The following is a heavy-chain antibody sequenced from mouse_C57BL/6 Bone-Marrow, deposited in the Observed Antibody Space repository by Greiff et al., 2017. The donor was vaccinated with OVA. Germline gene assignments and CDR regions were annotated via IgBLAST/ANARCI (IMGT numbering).Heavy chain of an antibody. CDR2: IDPENGDT. D-gene: IGHD1-1*01. V-gene: IGHV14-4*01. Sequence: EVKLQQSGAELVRPGASVKLSCTASGFNIKDDYMHWVKQRPEQGLEWIGWIDPENGDTEYASKFQGKATITADTSSNTAYLQLSSLTSEDTAVYYCTYYGSSRRGFDYWGQGTTLTVSS. J-gene: IGHJ2*01. CDR3: TYYGSSRRGFDY. CDR1: GFNIKDDY.